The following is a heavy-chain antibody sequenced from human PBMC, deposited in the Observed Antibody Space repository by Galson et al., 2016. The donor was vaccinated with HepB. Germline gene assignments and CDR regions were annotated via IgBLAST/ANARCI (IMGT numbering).Heavy chain of an antibody. D-gene: IGHD6-6*01. V-gene: IGHV1-8*02. J-gene: IGHJ4*02. CDR2: MNPNSGNT. CDR1: GYTLTSYD. CDR3: ARVEYASSTGANRVDY. Sequence: SVKVSCKASGYTLTSYDIHWVRQATGQGLEWMGWMNPNSGNTGYAQKFQGRVTLTRSTSKSTVYMELSSLRSEDMAMYYCARVEYASSTGANRVDYWGQGTLVTVSS.